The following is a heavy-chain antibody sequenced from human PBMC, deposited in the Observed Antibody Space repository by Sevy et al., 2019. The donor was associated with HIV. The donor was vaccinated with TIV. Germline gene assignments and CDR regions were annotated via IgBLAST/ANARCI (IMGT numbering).Heavy chain of an antibody. Sequence: GGSLRLSCTASGFTFSSYAMSWVRQAPGKGLEWVPAISGSGGSTYYADSVKGRFTISRDNSKNTLYLQMNSLRAEDTAVYYCAKEDHDFWSGYYRRGPRGNFDYWGQGTLVTVSS. V-gene: IGHV3-23*01. CDR3: AKEDHDFWSGYYRRGPRGNFDY. D-gene: IGHD3-3*01. J-gene: IGHJ4*02. CDR1: GFTFSSYA. CDR2: ISGSGGST.